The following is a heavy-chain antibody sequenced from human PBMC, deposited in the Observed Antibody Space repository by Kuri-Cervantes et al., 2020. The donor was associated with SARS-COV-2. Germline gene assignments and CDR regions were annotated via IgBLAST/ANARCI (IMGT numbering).Heavy chain of an antibody. Sequence: GSLRLSCTVSGGSISSSSCYWGWIRQPPGKGLEWIGSIYYSGSTYYNPSLKSRVTISVDTSKNQFSLKLSSVTAADTAVYYCARSTSYWYFDLWGRGTLVTVSS. CDR2: IYYSGST. CDR1: GGSISSSSCY. V-gene: IGHV4-39*01. J-gene: IGHJ2*01. D-gene: IGHD2-2*01. CDR3: ARSTSYWYFDL.